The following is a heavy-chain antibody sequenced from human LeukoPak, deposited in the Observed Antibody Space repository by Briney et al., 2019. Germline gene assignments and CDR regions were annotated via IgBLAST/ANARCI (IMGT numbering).Heavy chain of an antibody. CDR1: GFIFSDYA. CDR3: ARGDSHGGGGHCDY. Sequence: GGSLRLSCVISGFIFSDYAMHWVRQAPGKGLEWVTLMSYDGSRSFYTDSVKGRFIISRDTPKNTLYLQMNDLGIEDSAVYYCARGDSHGGGGHCDYWGQGTLVIVSS. V-gene: IGHV3-30*04. CDR2: MSYDGSRS. J-gene: IGHJ4*02. D-gene: IGHD3-10*01.